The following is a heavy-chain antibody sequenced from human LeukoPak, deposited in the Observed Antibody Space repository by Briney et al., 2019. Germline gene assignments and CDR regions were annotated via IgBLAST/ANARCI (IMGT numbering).Heavy chain of an antibody. J-gene: IGHJ6*02. CDR1: GYTFTGYY. CDR3: ARGSAVGDDFYYYGMDA. CDR2: INPNSGGT. Sequence: ASVKVSCKASGYTFTGYYMHWVRQAPGQGLEWMGWINPNSGGTNYAQKFQGRVTMTRDTSISTAYMELSRLRSDDTAVYYCARGSAVGDDFYYYGMDAWGQGTTVTVSS. V-gene: IGHV1-2*02. D-gene: IGHD3-16*01.